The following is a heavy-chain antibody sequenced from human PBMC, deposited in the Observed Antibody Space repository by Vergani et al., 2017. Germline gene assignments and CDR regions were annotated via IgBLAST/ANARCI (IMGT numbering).Heavy chain of an antibody. J-gene: IGHJ6*02. D-gene: IGHD1-26*01. CDR1: GGTFSSYA. V-gene: IGHV1-69*01. Sequence: QVQLVQSGAEVEKPGSSVKVSCKASGGTFSSYAISWVRQAPGQGLEWMGGIIPIFGTANYAQKFQGRVTITADESTSTAYMELSSLRSEDTAVYYCARDSLRIVGAKVHYGMDVWGQGTTVTVSS. CDR3: ARDSLRIVGAKVHYGMDV. CDR2: IIPIFGTA.